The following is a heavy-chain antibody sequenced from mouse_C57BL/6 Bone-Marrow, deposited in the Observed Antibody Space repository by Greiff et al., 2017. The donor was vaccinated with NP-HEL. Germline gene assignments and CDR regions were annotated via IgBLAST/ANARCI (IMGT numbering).Heavy chain of an antibody. J-gene: IGHJ2*01. Sequence: VQLQQSGAELVMPGASVKLSCKASGYTFTSYWMHWVKQRPGQGLEWIGEIDPSDSYTNYNQKFKGKSTLTVDKSSSTAYMQLSSLTSEDSAVYYCARLLRPQDFDYWGQGTTLTVSS. CDR1: GYTFTSYW. D-gene: IGHD1-2*01. V-gene: IGHV1-69*01. CDR2: IDPSDSYT. CDR3: ARLLRPQDFDY.